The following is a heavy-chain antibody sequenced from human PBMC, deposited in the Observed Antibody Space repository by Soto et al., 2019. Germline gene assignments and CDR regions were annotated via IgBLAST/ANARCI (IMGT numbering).Heavy chain of an antibody. CDR2: INPSGGST. CDR1: GYTFTSYY. D-gene: IGHD2-21*02. Sequence: ASVKVSCKASGYTFTSYYMHWARQAPGQGLEWMGIINPSGGSTSYAQKFQGRVTMTRDTSTSTVYMELSSLRSEDTAVYYCAREQIVVVTANTSPDLQHWGQGTLVTVSS. J-gene: IGHJ1*01. CDR3: AREQIVVVTANTSPDLQH. V-gene: IGHV1-46*01.